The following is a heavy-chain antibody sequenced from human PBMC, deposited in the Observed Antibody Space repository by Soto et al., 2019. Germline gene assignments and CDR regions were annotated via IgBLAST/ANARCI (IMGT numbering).Heavy chain of an antibody. CDR1: GFAFVSYS. J-gene: IGHJ4*02. Sequence: QVSLVESGGGVVQPGGSLALSCEASGFAFVSYSMYWVRQAPGKGLEWVAFISYEGARKHYAASVRGRFTVSRDSSRNMVYLQMTSLGLDDTGVYFCARGSPGTVVAGSLGDSWGQGTLVTISS. D-gene: IGHD6-19*01. CDR2: ISYEGARK. CDR3: ARGSPGTVVAGSLGDS. V-gene: IGHV3-30-3*01.